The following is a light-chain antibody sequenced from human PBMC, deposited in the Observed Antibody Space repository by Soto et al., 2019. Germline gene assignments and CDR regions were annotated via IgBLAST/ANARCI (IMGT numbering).Light chain of an antibody. CDR1: QTINNY. CDR3: QQLRAYPHT. V-gene: IGKV1-9*01. Sequence: DIQLTQSPPFLSASVGDRVTVTCRASQTINNYLAWFRKKEGKAPEFLIYPASTLQGGFPSRFSGHGFGINFTLTISSLQPEDFATYYCQQLRAYPHTFGQGTKLDIK. CDR2: PAS. J-gene: IGKJ2*01.